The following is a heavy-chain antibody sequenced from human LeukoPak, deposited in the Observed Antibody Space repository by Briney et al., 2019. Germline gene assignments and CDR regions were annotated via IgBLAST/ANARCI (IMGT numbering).Heavy chain of an antibody. J-gene: IGHJ4*02. CDR3: AKGSVQLWSHFDY. V-gene: IGHV3-30*18. CDR2: ISYDGSNK. Sequence: QPGRSLRLSCAASGFTFSSYGMHWVRQAPGKGLEWVAVISYDGSNKYYADSVKGRFTISRDNSKNTLYLQMNSLRAEDTAVYYCAKGSVQLWSHFDYWGQRTLVTVSS. D-gene: IGHD5-18*01. CDR1: GFTFSSYG.